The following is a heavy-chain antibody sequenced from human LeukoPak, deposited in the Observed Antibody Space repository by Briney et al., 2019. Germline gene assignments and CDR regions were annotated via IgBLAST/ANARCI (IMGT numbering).Heavy chain of an antibody. CDR2: IYYSGST. CDR1: GGSISSHY. D-gene: IGHD3-22*01. CDR3: ARGGGVTYYDSTGYLWYFDY. V-gene: IGHV4-59*11. J-gene: IGHJ4*02. Sequence: SETLSLTCTVSGGSISSHYWSWIRQPPGKGLEWIGYIYYSGSTKFHPSLKSRVTISVDTSKNQFSLRLSSVTAADTAVYYCARGGGVTYYDSTGYLWYFDYWGQGTLVTVSS.